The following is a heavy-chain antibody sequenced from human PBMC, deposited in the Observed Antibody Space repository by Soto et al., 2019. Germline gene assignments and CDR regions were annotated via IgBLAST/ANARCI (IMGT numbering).Heavy chain of an antibody. CDR2: INAGNGNT. CDR1: GYTFTSYA. V-gene: IGHV1-3*01. Sequence: GASVKVSCKASGYTFTSYAMHWVRQAPGQRLEWMGWINAGNGNTKYSQKFQGRVTITRDTSASTAYMELSSLRSDDTAVYYCARSTYYDFWSGYPRRNYYYYGMDVWGQGTTVTVSS. J-gene: IGHJ6*02. CDR3: ARSTYYDFWSGYPRRNYYYYGMDV. D-gene: IGHD3-3*01.